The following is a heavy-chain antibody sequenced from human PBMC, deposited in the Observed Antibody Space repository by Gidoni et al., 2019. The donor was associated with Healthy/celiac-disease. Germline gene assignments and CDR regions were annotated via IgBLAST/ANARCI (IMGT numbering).Heavy chain of an antibody. Sequence: DVQLVQSGAEVKKPGESLTLSCQGSGYSFTSYWIGWVRQMPGKGLEWMGIIYHGDSDTRYSPSFQGQVTISADKSSSTAYLQWSSLKASDTAMYYCARLRRSSGYFDLWGRGTLVTVSS. CDR2: IYHGDSDT. D-gene: IGHD6-19*01. CDR3: ARLRRSSGYFDL. CDR1: GYSFTSYW. V-gene: IGHV5-51*01. J-gene: IGHJ2*01.